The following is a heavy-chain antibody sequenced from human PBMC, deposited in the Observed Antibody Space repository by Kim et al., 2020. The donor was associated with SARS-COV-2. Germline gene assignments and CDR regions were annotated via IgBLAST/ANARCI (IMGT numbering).Heavy chain of an antibody. CDR1: GFTVSSYW. CDR2: IKQDGSEK. CDR3: ARGHNWFDP. Sequence: GGSLRLSCAASGFTVSSYWMSWVRQAPGKGLEWVANIKQDGSEKYYVDSVKGRFTISRDNAKNSLYLQMNSLRAEDTAVYYCARGHNWFDPWGQGTLVTVSS. V-gene: IGHV3-7*01. J-gene: IGHJ5*02.